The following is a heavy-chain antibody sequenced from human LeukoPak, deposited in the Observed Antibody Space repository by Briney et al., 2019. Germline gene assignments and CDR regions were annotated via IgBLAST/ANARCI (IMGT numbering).Heavy chain of an antibody. V-gene: IGHV4-59*01. CDR3: ARDQQQLDEGFDY. J-gene: IGHJ4*02. D-gene: IGHD6-13*01. CDR1: GGSISSYY. Sequence: SETLSLTCTVSGGSISSYYGGWIRQPPGKGLGGIGYIYYSGSTNYNPSLKSRVTISVDTSKNQFSLKLSSVTAADTAVYYCARDQQQLDEGFDYWGQGTLVTVSS. CDR2: IYYSGST.